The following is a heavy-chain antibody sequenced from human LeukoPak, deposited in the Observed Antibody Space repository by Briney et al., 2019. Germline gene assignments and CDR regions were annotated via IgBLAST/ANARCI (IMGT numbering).Heavy chain of an antibody. CDR3: ARTGVDYGIFYYMDV. D-gene: IGHD4-17*01. V-gene: IGHV3-48*03. Sequence: PGGSLRLSCAASGFLFNTYEMNWVRQAPGKGLEWVSYISSSGSTIYYADSIKGRFTISRDNAKNSLYLQMNSLRAEDTAVYYCARTGVDYGIFYYMDVRGKGTTVTISS. CDR1: GFLFNTYE. CDR2: ISSSGSTI. J-gene: IGHJ6*03.